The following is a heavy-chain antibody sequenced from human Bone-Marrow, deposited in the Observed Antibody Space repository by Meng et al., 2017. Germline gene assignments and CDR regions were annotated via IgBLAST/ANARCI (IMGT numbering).Heavy chain of an antibody. V-gene: IGHV3-23*01. J-gene: IGHJ4*02. CDR3: ANLGSSVINTFDY. Sequence: GGSLTLSCAASGLTFSSYAMSWVRQAPVKGLEWVSAISGSGGSTYYADSVKGRFTISRDNCKNTLYLQMNSVRAEDTAVYYCANLGSSVINTFDYWGQGTLVTVSS. D-gene: IGHD2-2*01. CDR2: ISGSGGST. CDR1: GLTFSSYA.